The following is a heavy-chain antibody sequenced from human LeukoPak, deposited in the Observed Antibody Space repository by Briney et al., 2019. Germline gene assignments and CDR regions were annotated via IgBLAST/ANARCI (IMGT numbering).Heavy chain of an antibody. Sequence: GGSLRLSCAASGFTFSSYSMNWVRQAPGKGLEWVSSISSSSSYIYYADSVKGRFTISRDNAKNSLYLQMNSLRAEDTAVYYCASSIAVVPAAIDYWGQGTLVTVSS. D-gene: IGHD2-2*01. CDR2: ISSSSSYI. V-gene: IGHV3-21*01. J-gene: IGHJ4*02. CDR1: GFTFSSYS. CDR3: ASSIAVVPAAIDY.